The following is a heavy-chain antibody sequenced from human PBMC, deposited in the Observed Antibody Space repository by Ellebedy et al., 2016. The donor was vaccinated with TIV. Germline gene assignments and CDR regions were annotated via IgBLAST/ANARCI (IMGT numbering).Heavy chain of an antibody. CDR3: ARGMYCSSTSCYSDFDY. V-gene: IGHV1-18*01. CDR2: ISAYNGNT. Sequence: ASVKVSCKASGYTFTSYGISWVRQAPGQGLEWMGWISAYNGNTNYAQKLQGRVTMTTDTSTSTAYMELRSLRSDDTAVYYCARGMYCSSTSCYSDFDYWGQGTLVTVSS. D-gene: IGHD2-2*01. J-gene: IGHJ4*02. CDR1: GYTFTSYG.